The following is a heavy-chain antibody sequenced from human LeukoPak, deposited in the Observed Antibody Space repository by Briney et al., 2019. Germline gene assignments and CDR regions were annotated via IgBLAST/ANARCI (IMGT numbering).Heavy chain of an antibody. D-gene: IGHD1/OR15-1a*01. J-gene: IGHJ4*02. V-gene: IGHV5-51*01. CDR2: IFPGDSET. CDR1: GYSFTTHR. Sequence: GESLKISCKGSGYSFTTHRIGWVRQLPGKGLEWMGLIFPGDSETIYSPSLQGQVTISADKSINTAYLRWSSLKASDTAMYYCATSESQTRFDYWGQGTLVTASS. CDR3: ATSESQTRFDY.